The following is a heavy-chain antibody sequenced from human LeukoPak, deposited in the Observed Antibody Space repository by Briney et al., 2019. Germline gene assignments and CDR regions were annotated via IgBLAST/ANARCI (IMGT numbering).Heavy chain of an antibody. CDR1: GFTFSDYY. J-gene: IGHJ4*02. Sequence: GGSLRLSCAASGFTFSDYYMSWIRQAPGKGLEWLAYITSRSSYTNYPDSVKGEFNISRDNAKNSLYLQMNSLRAEDTAVYYCARGRLGGGSPLHDYWGQGTLVTVSS. CDR2: ITSRSSYT. D-gene: IGHD2-15*01. V-gene: IGHV3-11*06. CDR3: ARGRLGGGSPLHDY.